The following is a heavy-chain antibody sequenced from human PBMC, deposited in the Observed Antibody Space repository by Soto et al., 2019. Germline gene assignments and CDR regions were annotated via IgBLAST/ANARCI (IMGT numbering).Heavy chain of an antibody. CDR3: ARSPPPPRGAYDWYYDL. D-gene: IGHD2-15*01. Sequence: EVQLVESGGGLVQPGGSLRLSCAASGFTFSSYEMNWVRQAPGKGLEWVSYISSRDSTKYYADSVKGRFTISRDNAKNSVYLQMNSLRAEDTAVYYCARSPPPPRGAYDWYYDLWGRGTLVTVSS. CDR1: GFTFSSYE. CDR2: ISSRDSTK. V-gene: IGHV3-48*03. J-gene: IGHJ2*01.